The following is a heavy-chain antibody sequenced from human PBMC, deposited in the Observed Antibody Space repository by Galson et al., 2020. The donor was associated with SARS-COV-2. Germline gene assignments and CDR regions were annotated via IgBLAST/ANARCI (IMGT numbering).Heavy chain of an antibody. CDR1: GFAFSSYT. V-gene: IGHV3-21*01. CDR3: ARSPPASTSGTSIYFDY. CDR2: LDTSSTYI. D-gene: IGHD3-10*01. J-gene: IGHJ4*02. Sequence: GGSLRLSCAASGFAFSSYTMNWVRQAPGKGLEWVASLDTSSTYIYYADSLKGRFTISRDNAENSLYLQMNSLRAEDTAVYYCARSPPASTSGTSIYFDYWGQGTQVTGSS.